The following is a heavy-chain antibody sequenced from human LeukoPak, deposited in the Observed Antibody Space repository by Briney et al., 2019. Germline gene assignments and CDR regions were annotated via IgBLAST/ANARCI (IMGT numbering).Heavy chain of an antibody. CDR1: GFTFSRYS. V-gene: IGHV3-74*01. J-gene: IGHJ4*02. Sequence: PGGSLRLSCAASGFTFSRYSMHWVRQAPGKGLVWVSHVNSDGSGTDYADSVKGRFTISRDNAKNTLYLQMSSLRVEDTADYYCVCLGLGGLSLDWGQGTLVTVSS. D-gene: IGHD3-16*01. CDR2: VNSDGSGT. CDR3: VCLGLGGLSLD.